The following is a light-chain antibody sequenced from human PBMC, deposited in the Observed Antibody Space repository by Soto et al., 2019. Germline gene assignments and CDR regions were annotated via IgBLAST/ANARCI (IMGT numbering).Light chain of an antibody. Sequence: EIVLTQSPGTLSLSPGERATLSCRASQSVSSSLAWYQQKPGQTPRLLIYDVSNRATGIPARFSGSGSGTDFTLTVSSLEPEDFAVYYCQQRSNWPRTFGWGTKVEIK. CDR3: QQRSNWPRT. V-gene: IGKV3-11*01. J-gene: IGKJ4*01. CDR1: QSVSSS. CDR2: DVS.